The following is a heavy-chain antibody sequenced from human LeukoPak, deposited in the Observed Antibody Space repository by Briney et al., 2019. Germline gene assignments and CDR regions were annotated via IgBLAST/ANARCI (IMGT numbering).Heavy chain of an antibody. J-gene: IGHJ6*02. D-gene: IGHD6-19*01. CDR3: ARHYLGLDSGWWPAAYYYGMDV. CDR2: IYYSGST. V-gene: IGHV4-59*01. CDR1: GDSISGYY. Sequence: PSETLSLTCTVSGDSISGYYWSWIRQPPGKGLEWIGYIYYSGSTNYNPSLKSRVTISVDTSKNQFSLKLSSVTAADTAVYYCARHYLGLDSGWWPAAYYYGMDVWGQGTTVTVSS.